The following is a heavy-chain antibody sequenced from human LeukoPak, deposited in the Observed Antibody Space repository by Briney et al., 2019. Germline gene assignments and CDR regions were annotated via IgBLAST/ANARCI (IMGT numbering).Heavy chain of an antibody. CDR1: GFSLSTSGVG. CDR3: AHRRRGNAVAELFRDAFDI. CDR2: IYWNDDK. Sequence: SGPTLVKPTQTLTLTCTFSGFSLSTSGVGVGWIRQPPGKALEWLALIYWNDDKRYSPSLKSRLTITKDTSKNQVVLTMTNMDPVDTATYYCAHRRRGNAVAELFRDAFDIWGQGTMVTVSS. J-gene: IGHJ3*02. V-gene: IGHV2-5*01. D-gene: IGHD6-19*01.